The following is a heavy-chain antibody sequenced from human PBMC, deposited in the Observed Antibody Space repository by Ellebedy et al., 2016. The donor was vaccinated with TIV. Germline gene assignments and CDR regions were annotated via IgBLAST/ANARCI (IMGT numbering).Heavy chain of an antibody. V-gene: IGHV3-48*02. J-gene: IGHJ4*02. D-gene: IGHD6-13*01. CDR2: INSQSTTT. Sequence: GESLKISCAASGFSFGDYSMHWVRQAPGKRLEWIAYINSQSTTTYYADSVKGRFTISRDNAKSSLYLQMNSLRDEDTAVYYCAHSKEPDLDHWGQGTLVTVSS. CDR1: GFSFGDYS. CDR3: AHSKEPDLDH.